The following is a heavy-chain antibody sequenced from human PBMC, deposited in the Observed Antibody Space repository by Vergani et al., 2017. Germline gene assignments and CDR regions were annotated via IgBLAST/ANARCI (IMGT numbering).Heavy chain of an antibody. CDR3: ARGRVTISYPYYMDV. V-gene: IGHV4-39*01. J-gene: IGHJ6*03. Sequence: QLQLQESGPGLVKPSETLSLTCTVSGGSISSSSYYWGWIRQPPGKGLEWIGSIYYSGSTYYNPSLKSRVTISVDTSKNQFSLKLSSVTAADTAVYYCARGRVTISYPYYMDVWGKGTTVTVSS. D-gene: IGHD3-3*01. CDR2: IYYSGST. CDR1: GGSISSSSYY.